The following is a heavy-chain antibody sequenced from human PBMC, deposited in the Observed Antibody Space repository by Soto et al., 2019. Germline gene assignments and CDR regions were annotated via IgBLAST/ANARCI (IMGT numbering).Heavy chain of an antibody. V-gene: IGHV4-39*01. D-gene: IGHD2-15*01. CDR1: GGSISSSSYY. Sequence: PSETLSLTCTVSGGSISSSSYYWGWIRQPPGKGLEWIGSIYYSGSTYYNPSLKSRVTISVDTSKNQFSLKLSSVTAADTAVYYCARHAFGSCSGGSNSPIDYWGQGTLVTVSS. CDR2: IYYSGST. CDR3: ARHAFGSCSGGSNSPIDY. J-gene: IGHJ4*02.